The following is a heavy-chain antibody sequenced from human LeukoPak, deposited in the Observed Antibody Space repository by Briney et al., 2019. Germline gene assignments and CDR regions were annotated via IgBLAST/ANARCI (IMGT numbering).Heavy chain of an antibody. CDR3: AKVGYSSSYPHMDV. J-gene: IGHJ6*03. CDR1: GFSFDNYG. Sequence: PGGSLRLSCAASGFSFDNYGMHWVRQAPGKGLEWVAIIWYDGSDKYYADAVKGRFTISRDNSKNTLYLQMNSLRGDDTGVYYCAKVGYSSSYPHMDVWGKGTTVTVSS. D-gene: IGHD5-18*01. CDR2: IWYDGSDK. V-gene: IGHV3-33*06.